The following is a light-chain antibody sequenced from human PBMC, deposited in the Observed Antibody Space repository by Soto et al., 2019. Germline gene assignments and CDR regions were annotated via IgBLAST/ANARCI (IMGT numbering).Light chain of an antibody. V-gene: IGLV2-14*01. CDR2: GVT. CDR3: ASYTTINTLVL. Sequence: QSALTQPASVSGSPGQSVTISCTGTSSDVGRYNYVSWYQHHTGKAPKLIIYGVTTRPSGVSNRFSGSKSGNTASLTISGLQAEDEADYYCASYTTINTLVLFGGGTKLAVL. J-gene: IGLJ2*01. CDR1: SSDVGRYNY.